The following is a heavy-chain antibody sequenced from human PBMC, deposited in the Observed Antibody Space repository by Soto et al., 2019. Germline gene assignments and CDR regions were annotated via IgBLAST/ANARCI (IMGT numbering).Heavy chain of an antibody. Sequence: SETLSLTCTVSGGSISSVGYYWSWIRQHPGKGLEWIGYIYYSGNTYYNPSLKSRVTISVDTSKNQFSLKLSSVTAADTAVYYCARATYYYDSSGYSDRVLDYWGQGTLVTVSS. CDR2: IYYSGNT. D-gene: IGHD3-22*01. CDR1: GGSISSVGYY. CDR3: ARATYYYDSSGYSDRVLDY. V-gene: IGHV4-31*03. J-gene: IGHJ4*02.